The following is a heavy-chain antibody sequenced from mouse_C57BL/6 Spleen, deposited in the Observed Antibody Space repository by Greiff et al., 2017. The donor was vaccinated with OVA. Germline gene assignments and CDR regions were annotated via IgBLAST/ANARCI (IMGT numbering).Heavy chain of an antibody. D-gene: IGHD2-4*01. CDR1: GYAFSSSW. CDR2: IYPGDGDT. CDR3: ARSYDYDDAWFAY. V-gene: IGHV1-82*01. Sequence: VKVVESGPELVKPGASVKISCKASGYAFSSSWMNWVKQRPGKGLEWIGRIYPGDGDTNYNGKFKGKAPLTADKSSSTASMQLSSLTSEDSAVYFCARSYDYDDAWFAYWGQGTLVTVSA. J-gene: IGHJ3*01.